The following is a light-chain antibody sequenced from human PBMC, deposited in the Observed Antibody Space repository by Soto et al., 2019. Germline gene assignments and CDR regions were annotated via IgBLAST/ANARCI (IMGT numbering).Light chain of an antibody. Sequence: QSVLTQPASVSGSPGQSITISCTGISSDVGSYNLVSWYQQHPGKAPKVMIYEGSKRPSGVSNRFSGSRPGNTASLTISGLQAEDEAHYYCSSYAGSSTHVVFGGGTKLT. CDR3: SSYAGSSTHVV. CDR2: EGS. J-gene: IGLJ2*01. V-gene: IGLV2-23*01. CDR1: SSDVGSYNL.